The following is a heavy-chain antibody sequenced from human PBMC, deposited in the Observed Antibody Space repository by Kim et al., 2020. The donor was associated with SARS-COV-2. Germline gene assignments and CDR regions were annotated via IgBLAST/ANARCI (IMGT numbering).Heavy chain of an antibody. V-gene: IGHV3-7*01. CDR2: IKEDGSEE. CDR1: GFTFSSYW. J-gene: IGHJ4*02. Sequence: GGSLRLSCATSGFTFSSYWMSWVRQAPGKGLEWVANIKEDGSEEYYVDSVRVRFTVSRDNAENSLYLQMNSLRSEDTAVYYCARGGGSWNQFDYWGQG. D-gene: IGHD6-13*01. CDR3: ARGGGSWNQFDY.